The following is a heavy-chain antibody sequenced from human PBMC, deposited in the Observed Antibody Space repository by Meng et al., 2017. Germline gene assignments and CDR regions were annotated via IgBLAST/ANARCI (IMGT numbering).Heavy chain of an antibody. J-gene: IGHJ4*02. CDR3: ARDGVGATEGYFDY. Sequence: QVQLVQSGAEGTHPGSSVKVSCKASGGTFSSYAISWVRQAPGQGLEWMGGIIPIFGTANYAQKFQGRVTITADKSTSTAYMELSSLRSEDTAVYYCARDGVGATEGYFDYWGQGTLVTVSS. V-gene: IGHV1-69*06. CDR1: GGTFSSYA. CDR2: IIPIFGTA. D-gene: IGHD1-26*01.